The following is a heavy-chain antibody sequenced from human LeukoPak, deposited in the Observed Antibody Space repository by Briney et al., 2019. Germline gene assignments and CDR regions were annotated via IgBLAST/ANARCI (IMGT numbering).Heavy chain of an antibody. Sequence: PSETLSLTCTVSGGSISSYYWSWIRQPPGKGLEWIGYIYHSGSTNYNPSLKSRVTISVDTSKNQFSLKLSSVTAADTAVYYCASSPFQTYYYDSSGFDYWGQGTLVTVSS. D-gene: IGHD3-22*01. V-gene: IGHV4-59*01. CDR3: ASSPFQTYYYDSSGFDY. J-gene: IGHJ4*02. CDR2: IYHSGST. CDR1: GGSISSYY.